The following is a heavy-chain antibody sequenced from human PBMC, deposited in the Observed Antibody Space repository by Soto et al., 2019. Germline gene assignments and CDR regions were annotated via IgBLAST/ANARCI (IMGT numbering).Heavy chain of an antibody. J-gene: IGHJ4*02. D-gene: IGHD4-17*01. CDR3: ARQASSLIGDAYFDY. CDR2: VYYSGST. CDR1: GGFISTYY. Sequence: SETLSLTCTVSGGFISTYYWSWIRQPPGKGLEWIGYVYYSGSTNYNPSLKSRITISVDTSKNQFSLKLSSVTAADTAVYYCARQASSLIGDAYFDYWGQGTLVTVS. V-gene: IGHV4-59*08.